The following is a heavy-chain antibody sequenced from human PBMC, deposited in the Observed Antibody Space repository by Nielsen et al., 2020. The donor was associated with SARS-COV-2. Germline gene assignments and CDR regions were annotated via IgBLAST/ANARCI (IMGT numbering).Heavy chain of an antibody. J-gene: IGHJ6*02. CDR2: ISYDGSNK. CDR3: AKGPCGSSSSPTLYYYYGMDV. V-gene: IGHV3-30*18. Sequence: GESLKISCAASGFTFSSYGMHWVRQAPGKGLEWVAVISYDGSNKYYADSVKGRFTISRDNSKNTLYLQMNSLRAEDTAVYYCAKGPCGSSSSPTLYYYYGMDVWGQGTTVTVSS. CDR1: GFTFSSYG. D-gene: IGHD6-13*01.